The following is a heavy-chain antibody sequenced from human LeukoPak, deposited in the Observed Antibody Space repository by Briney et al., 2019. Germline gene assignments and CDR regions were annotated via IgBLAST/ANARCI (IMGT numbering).Heavy chain of an antibody. D-gene: IGHD2-8*01. V-gene: IGHV3-9*01. CDR3: AKDRCSNGVGCYYYYMDV. CDR2: ISWNSGSI. CDR1: GFTFDDYA. Sequence: GGSLRLSCAASGFTFDDYAMHWVRQAPGKGLEWVSGISWNSGSIGYADSVKGRFTISRDSSKNILYLQMNSLRAEDTAVYYCAKDRCSNGVGCYYYYMDVWGKGTTVTISS. J-gene: IGHJ6*03.